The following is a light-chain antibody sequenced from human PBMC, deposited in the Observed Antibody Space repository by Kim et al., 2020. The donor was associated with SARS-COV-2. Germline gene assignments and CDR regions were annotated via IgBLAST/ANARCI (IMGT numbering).Light chain of an antibody. CDR2: DAS. V-gene: IGKV1-33*01. CDR1: QDIGSS. CDR3: QQYDYLPFT. J-gene: IGKJ3*01. Sequence: DIQLTQSPSSLSASVGDRVTITCQASQDIGSSLNWYQQRPGKAPKLLIYDASNLQEGVPLRFSGRGSGTEFSFTISSLQPEDFATYICQQYDYLPFTFGPGTKVDIK.